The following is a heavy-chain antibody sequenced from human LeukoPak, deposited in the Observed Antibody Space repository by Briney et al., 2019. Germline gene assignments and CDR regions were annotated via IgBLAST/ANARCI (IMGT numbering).Heavy chain of an antibody. CDR1: GGSLSSYY. D-gene: IGHD3-3*01. CDR3: ASSGVVTIFGVVNPVNYFDY. CDR2: IYYSGST. Sequence: SETLSLTCTVSGGSLSSYYWSWIRQPPGEGLEWIGYIYYSGSTNYNPSLKSRVTISVDTSKNQFSLKLSSVTAADTAVYYCASSGVVTIFGVVNPVNYFDYWGQGTLVTVSS. V-gene: IGHV4-59*01. J-gene: IGHJ4*02.